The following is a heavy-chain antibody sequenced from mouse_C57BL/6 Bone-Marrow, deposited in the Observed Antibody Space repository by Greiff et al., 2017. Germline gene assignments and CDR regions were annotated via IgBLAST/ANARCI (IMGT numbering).Heavy chain of an antibody. D-gene: IGHD2-3*01. J-gene: IGHJ2*01. CDR1: GFNIKDDY. Sequence: EVQLQQSGAELVRPGASVKLSCTASGFNIKDDYIHWVKQRPEQGLEWIGWIDPEIGDTEYASKFQGMATITSDTSSNTAYLKLSSLTSEDTAVYYCSAFDGNYFDFWGQGTPLTVAS. CDR2: IDPEIGDT. V-gene: IGHV14-4*01. CDR3: SAFDGNYFDF.